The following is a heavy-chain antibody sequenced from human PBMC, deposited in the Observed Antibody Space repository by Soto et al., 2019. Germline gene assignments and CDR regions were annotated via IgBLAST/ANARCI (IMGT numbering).Heavy chain of an antibody. V-gene: IGHV4-39*01. CDR3: ARHMRAAAHPLHY. Sequence: SETLSLTCTVSGGSIRDTIYYWGWIRQPPGKGLEWIGSIHYSGSTHYNPSLKSRVTISVDPSKSQFSLNLTSVNPADTSVYYCARHMRAAAHPLHYWGQGTVVTVYS. CDR1: GGSIRDTIYY. J-gene: IGHJ4*02. CDR2: IHYSGST. D-gene: IGHD6-25*01.